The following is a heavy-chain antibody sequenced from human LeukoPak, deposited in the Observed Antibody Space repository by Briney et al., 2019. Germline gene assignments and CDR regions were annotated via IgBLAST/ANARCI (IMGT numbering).Heavy chain of an antibody. CDR1: GFTFSSYE. CDR3: ARAYSGSWYIDL. D-gene: IGHD5-12*01. J-gene: IGHJ2*01. V-gene: IGHV3-48*03. CDR2: ISRSGRTI. Sequence: GGSLRLSCAASGFTFSSYEMNWVRQAPGKGLEWVSYISRSGRTIYDADSVKGRFTISRDNAKNSLYLQMNSLRAEDTAVFYCARAYSGSWYIDLWGGGTVVTVSS.